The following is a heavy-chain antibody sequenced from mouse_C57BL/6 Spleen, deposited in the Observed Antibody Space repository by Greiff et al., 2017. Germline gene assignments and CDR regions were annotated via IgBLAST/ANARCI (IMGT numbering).Heavy chain of an antibody. J-gene: IGHJ4*01. CDR2: ISYDGSN. CDR3: AELGYAMDY. V-gene: IGHV3-6*01. D-gene: IGHD4-1*01. CDR1: GYSITSGYY. Sequence: EVQLQQSGPGLVKPSQSLSLTCSVTGYSITSGYYWNWIRQFPGNKLEWMGYISYDGSNNYNPSLKNRISITRDTSKNQFFLKLNSVTTEDTATYYCAELGYAMDYWGQGTSVTVSS.